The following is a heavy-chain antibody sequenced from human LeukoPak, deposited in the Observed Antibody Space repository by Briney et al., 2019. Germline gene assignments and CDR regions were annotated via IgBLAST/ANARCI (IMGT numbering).Heavy chain of an antibody. Sequence: SETLSLTCTVSGGSISNYYWSWIRQPPGKGLEWIGYIYYSGSTNYNPSLKSRVTISVDTSKNQFSLKLSSVTAADTAVYYCARHSSGYYDSSGYYNWFDPWGQGTLVTVSS. D-gene: IGHD3-22*01. V-gene: IGHV4-59*08. CDR3: ARHSSGYYDSSGYYNWFDP. CDR1: GGSISNYY. J-gene: IGHJ5*02. CDR2: IYYSGST.